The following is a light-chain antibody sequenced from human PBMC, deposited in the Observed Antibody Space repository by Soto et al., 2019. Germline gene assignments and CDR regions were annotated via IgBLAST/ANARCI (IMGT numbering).Light chain of an antibody. CDR1: SSNIGAGYD. Sequence: QSALTQPPSVSGAPGQRVTISCTGSSSNIGAGYDVHWYQQLPGTAPKLLIYGNTNRPSGVPDRFSGSKSGTSASLAVTGLQAEDEADYYCQSYDNSLSGSGVFGGGTQLTVL. V-gene: IGLV1-40*01. CDR2: GNT. J-gene: IGLJ2*01. CDR3: QSYDNSLSGSGV.